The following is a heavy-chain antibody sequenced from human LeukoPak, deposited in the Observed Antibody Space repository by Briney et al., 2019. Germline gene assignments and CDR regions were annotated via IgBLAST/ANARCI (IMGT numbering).Heavy chain of an antibody. CDR2: IYYSGIT. D-gene: IGHD2-2*01. CDR3: ARVFVAPEPKVGLNWFDP. J-gene: IGHJ5*02. Sequence: PSQTLSLTCTVSGGSISSGDYYWGWIRQPPGKGLEWIGYIYYSGITYYNPSLKSRVTISVDTSKNQFSLKLSSVTAADTAVYYCARVFVAPEPKVGLNWFDPWGQGTLVTVSS. CDR1: GGSISSGDYY. V-gene: IGHV4-30-4*08.